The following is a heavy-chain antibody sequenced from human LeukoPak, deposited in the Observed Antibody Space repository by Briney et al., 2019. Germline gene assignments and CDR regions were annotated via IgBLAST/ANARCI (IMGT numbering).Heavy chain of an antibody. V-gene: IGHV3-7*01. CDR1: GFTFSSYW. CDR3: AREKALRFLEWPDYGMDV. J-gene: IGHJ6*02. Sequence: GGSLRLSCAASGFTFSSYWMSLVRQAPGKGLEWVANIKQDGSEKYYVDSVKGRFTISRDNAKNSLYLQMNSLRAEDTAVYYCAREKALRFLEWPDYGMDVWGQGTTVTVSS. CDR2: IKQDGSEK. D-gene: IGHD3-3*01.